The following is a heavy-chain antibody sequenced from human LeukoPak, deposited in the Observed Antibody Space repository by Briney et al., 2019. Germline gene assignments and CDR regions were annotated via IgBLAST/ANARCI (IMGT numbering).Heavy chain of an antibody. CDR2: IIPIFGTA. CDR3: ARAPPQDY. CDR1: GGTFSSYA. V-gene: IGHV1-69*05. Sequence: ASVKVSCKASGGTFSSYAISWVRQAPGQGLEWMGGIIPIFGTANYAQKFQGRVTMTRDTSTSTVYMELSSLRSEDTAVYYCARAPPQDYWGQGTLVTVSS. J-gene: IGHJ4*02.